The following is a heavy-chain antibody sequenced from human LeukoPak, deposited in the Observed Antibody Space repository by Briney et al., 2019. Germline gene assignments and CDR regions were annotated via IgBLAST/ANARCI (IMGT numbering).Heavy chain of an antibody. CDR3: ARAPMARAVAGKSFDY. V-gene: IGHV5-51*01. J-gene: IGHJ4*02. CDR1: GYSFTSYW. Sequence: GESLKISCKGSGYSFTSYWIGWVRQMPGKGLEWMGIIYPGDSDTRYSPSFQGQVTISADKSISTAYLQWSSLKASDTAMYYRARAPMARAVAGKSFDYWGQGTLVTVSS. D-gene: IGHD6-19*01. CDR2: IYPGDSDT.